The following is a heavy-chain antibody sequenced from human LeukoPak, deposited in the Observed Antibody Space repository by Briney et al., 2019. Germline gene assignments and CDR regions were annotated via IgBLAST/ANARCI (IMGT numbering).Heavy chain of an antibody. CDR2: INPNSGGT. D-gene: IGHD3-22*01. CDR1: GYTFTGYY. CDR3: ARSTRRFDSSGYFY. Sequence: ASVKVSCKASGYTFTGYYMHWVRQAPGQGLEWMGRINPNSGGTNYAQKFQGRVTMTRDTSISEAYMELSRLRSDDTAVYYCARSTRRFDSSGYFYWGQGTLVTVSS. V-gene: IGHV1-2*06. J-gene: IGHJ4*02.